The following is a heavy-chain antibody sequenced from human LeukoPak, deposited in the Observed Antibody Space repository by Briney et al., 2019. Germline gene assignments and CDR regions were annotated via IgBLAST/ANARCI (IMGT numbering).Heavy chain of an antibody. Sequence: SETLSLTCTVSGGSISSGSYYWSWIRQPAGKGLEWIGRIYTSGSTNYNPSLKSRVTISVDTSKNQFSLKLNSLTTADTAVYYCTRGAGWLIDYWGQGILVTVSS. V-gene: IGHV4-61*02. J-gene: IGHJ4*02. D-gene: IGHD3-16*01. CDR1: GGSISSGSYY. CDR2: IYTSGST. CDR3: TRGAGWLIDY.